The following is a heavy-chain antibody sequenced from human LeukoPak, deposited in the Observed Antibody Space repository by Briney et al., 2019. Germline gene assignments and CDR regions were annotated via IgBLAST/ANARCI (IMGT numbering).Heavy chain of an antibody. J-gene: IGHJ3*02. V-gene: IGHV4-59*01. CDR1: GGSISSYY. Sequence: PSETLSLTCTVSGGSISSYYWSWIRQPPGKGLEWIGYIYYSGSTNYNPSLKSRVTISVDTSKNQFSLKLSSVTAADTAVYYCARANGYYDAFDIWAKGQWSPSLQ. D-gene: IGHD4-17*01. CDR2: IYYSGST. CDR3: ARANGYYDAFDI.